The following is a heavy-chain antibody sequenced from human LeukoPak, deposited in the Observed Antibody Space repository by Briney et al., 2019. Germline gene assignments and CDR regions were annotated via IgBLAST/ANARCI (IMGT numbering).Heavy chain of an antibody. CDR1: GYTFTSYY. CDR2: INPSGGST. CDR3: ARLSGPGGSFDP. V-gene: IGHV1-46*01. Sequence: GAPVKVSCKASGYTFTSYYMHWVRQAPGQGLEWMGIINPSGGSTSYAQKFQGRVTMTRDMSTSAVYMELSSLRSEDTAVYYCARLSGPGGSFDPWGQGTLVTVSS. J-gene: IGHJ5*02. D-gene: IGHD3-16*01.